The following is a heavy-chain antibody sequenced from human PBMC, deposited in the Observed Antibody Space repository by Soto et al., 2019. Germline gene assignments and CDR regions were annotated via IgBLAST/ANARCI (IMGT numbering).Heavy chain of an antibody. V-gene: IGHV1-18*04. J-gene: IGHJ4*02. CDR3: ARDKVGITGMVAGVY. CDR2: ISAYNGNT. D-gene: IGHD6-19*01. Sequence: GASVKVSCKASGYTFTSYGIRWVRQAPGQGLEWMGWISAYNGNTNYAQKRQGRVSVTTDTSTSTAYMELSSLRSDNTAVYYCARDKVGITGMVAGVYGGQVTMVTVSA. CDR1: GYTFTSYG.